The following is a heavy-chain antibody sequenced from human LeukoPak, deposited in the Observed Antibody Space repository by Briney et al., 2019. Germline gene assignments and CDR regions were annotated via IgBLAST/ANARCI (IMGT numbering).Heavy chain of an antibody. Sequence: GGSLRLSCAASGFTFSSYAMSWVRQAPGRGLEWVSTISGNGGSTYYADSVKGRFTISRDNSKNTLYLQMNSLRAEDTAVYYCASIPDPIAYCGGDCYFDYWGQGTLVTVPS. CDR2: ISGNGGST. D-gene: IGHD2-21*02. CDR1: GFTFSSYA. V-gene: IGHV3-23*01. J-gene: IGHJ4*02. CDR3: ASIPDPIAYCGGDCYFDY.